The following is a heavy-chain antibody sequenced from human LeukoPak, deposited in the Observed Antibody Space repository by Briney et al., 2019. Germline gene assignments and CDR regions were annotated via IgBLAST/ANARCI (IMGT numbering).Heavy chain of an antibody. V-gene: IGHV3-23*01. CDR2: ISGSGGST. CDR1: GFTFSSYA. Sequence: GGSLRLSCAAFGFTFSSYAMSWVRQAPGKGLEWVSAISGSGGSTYYADSVKGRFTISRDNSKNTLYLQMNSLRAEDTAVYYCAKYCSSTSGHLYYFDYWGQGTLVTVSS. D-gene: IGHD2-2*01. CDR3: AKYCSSTSGHLYYFDY. J-gene: IGHJ4*02.